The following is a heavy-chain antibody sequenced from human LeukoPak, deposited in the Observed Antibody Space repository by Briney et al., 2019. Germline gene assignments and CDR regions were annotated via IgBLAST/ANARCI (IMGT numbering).Heavy chain of an antibody. CDR2: INPSGGST. CDR3: ARDRDILSRSRSPSSVDY. D-gene: IGHD3-9*01. V-gene: IGHV1-46*01. Sequence: EASVKVSCKASGYTFTSYYMHWVRQAPGQGLEWMGIINPSGGSTSYAQKFQGRVTMTRDTSTSTVYMELSSLRSEDTAVYYCARDRDILSRSRSPSSVDYWGQGTLVTVSS. CDR1: GYTFTSYY. J-gene: IGHJ4*02.